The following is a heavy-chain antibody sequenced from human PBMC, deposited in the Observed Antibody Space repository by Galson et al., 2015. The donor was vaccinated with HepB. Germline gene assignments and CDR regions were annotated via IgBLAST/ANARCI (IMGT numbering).Heavy chain of an antibody. V-gene: IGHV5-51*03. CDR3: ARGGYFDGSAVYYWKRLRHFDF. D-gene: IGHD3-22*01. Sequence: SGAEVKKPGESLTISCKVSGYRLTSYWIAWVRQMPGKGLEWMGVIFPGDSDTRYGPAFQGQVTISADESTSTAYLQWSSLKASDTAMYYCARGGYFDGSAVYYWKRLRHFDFWGQGTLVTVSS. CDR1: GYRLTSYW. J-gene: IGHJ4*02. CDR2: IFPGDSDT.